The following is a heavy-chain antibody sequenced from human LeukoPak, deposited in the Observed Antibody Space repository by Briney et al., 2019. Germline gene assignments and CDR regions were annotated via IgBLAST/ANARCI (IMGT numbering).Heavy chain of an antibody. D-gene: IGHD5-18*01. CDR3: ARESVQLWLYVFDY. V-gene: IGHV3-7*05. CDR1: GFTFSGYW. Sequence: PGVSLRLSCAASGFTFSGYWMSGVRQARGKGLEWVANIKQDGSEKYFVDSVKGRFTIYRDNAKNSLYLQMSSLGVEDTAVYYCARESVQLWLYVFDYWGQGSLVTVSS. CDR2: IKQDGSEK. J-gene: IGHJ4*02.